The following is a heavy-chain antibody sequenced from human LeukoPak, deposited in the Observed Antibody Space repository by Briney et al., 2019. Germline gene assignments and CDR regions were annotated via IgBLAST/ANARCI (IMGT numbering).Heavy chain of an antibody. D-gene: IGHD1-26*01. J-gene: IGHJ5*02. Sequence: GGSLRLSCAASGFTFSSYEMNWVRQAPGKGLEWVSYISSSGSTIYYADSVKGRFTISGDNAKNSLYLQMNSLRAEDTAVYYCARSYRGFDPWGQGTLVTVSS. CDR2: ISSSGSTI. V-gene: IGHV3-48*03. CDR1: GFTFSSYE. CDR3: ARSYRGFDP.